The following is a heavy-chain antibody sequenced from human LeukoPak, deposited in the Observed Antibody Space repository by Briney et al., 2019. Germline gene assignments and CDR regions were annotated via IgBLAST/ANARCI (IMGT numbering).Heavy chain of an antibody. J-gene: IGHJ1*01. D-gene: IGHD4-23*01. Sequence: ASVKVSCKASGYTFTSYGISWVRQAPGQGLEWTGWISAYNGNTNYAQKLQGRVTMTTDTSTSTAYMELRSLRSDDTAVYYCARAASATVVTGEYFQHWGQGTLVTVSS. CDR1: GYTFTSYG. CDR2: ISAYNGNT. CDR3: ARAASATVVTGEYFQH. V-gene: IGHV1-18*01.